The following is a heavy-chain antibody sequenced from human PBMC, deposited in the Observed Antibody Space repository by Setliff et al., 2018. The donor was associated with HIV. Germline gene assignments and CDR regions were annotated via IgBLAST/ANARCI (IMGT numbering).Heavy chain of an antibody. Sequence: PSETLSLTCTVSGGSITSGDYHWSWIRQPPGKGLEWIGFFYYGGSTDYNPALKNRVAISVDTSRNRVSLKMTSVTAADTAVYYCARTRLLGGFLSWGRGALVTVSS. CDR2: FYYGGST. J-gene: IGHJ5*02. CDR3: ARTRLLGGFLS. CDR1: GGSITSGDYH. V-gene: IGHV4-61*08. D-gene: IGHD7-27*01.